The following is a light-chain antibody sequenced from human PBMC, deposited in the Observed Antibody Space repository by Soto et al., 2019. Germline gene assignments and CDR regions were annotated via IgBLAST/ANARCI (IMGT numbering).Light chain of an antibody. Sequence: QSALTQPASVSGSPGQSSTISCSGTSSNIVNYNPVSWYQHHPGKAPKLIIYDDTKRPSGVSNRFSGSKSDNTASLTISGLQAEDEADYHCCSYAGTTVTFGGGTKLTVL. CDR1: SSNIVNYNP. CDR3: CSYAGTTVT. CDR2: DDT. V-gene: IGLV2-23*01. J-gene: IGLJ2*01.